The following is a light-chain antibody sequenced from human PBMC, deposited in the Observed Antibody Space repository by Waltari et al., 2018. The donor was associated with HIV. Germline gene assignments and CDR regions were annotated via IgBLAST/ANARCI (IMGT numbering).Light chain of an antibody. Sequence: QSALTQPAPVSGSPGQLITISRTGTSSDVGGYTYVSWYQQYPGKAPKLIIYDVTNRPSGVSNRFSGSKSGNTASLTISGLQAEDEADYYCCSYTSSITGRVFGTGTKVTVL. CDR1: SSDVGGYTY. CDR3: CSYTSSITGRV. CDR2: DVT. J-gene: IGLJ1*01. V-gene: IGLV2-14*03.